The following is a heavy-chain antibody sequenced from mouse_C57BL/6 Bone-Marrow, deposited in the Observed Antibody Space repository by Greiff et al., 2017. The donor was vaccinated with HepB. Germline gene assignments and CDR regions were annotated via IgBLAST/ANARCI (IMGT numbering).Heavy chain of an antibody. D-gene: IGHD4-1*01. J-gene: IGHJ1*03. CDR2: ISYDGSN. V-gene: IGHV3-6*01. Sequence: EVKLVESGPGLVKPSQSLSLTCSVTGYSITSGYYWNWIRQFPGNKLEWMGYISYDGSNNYNPSLKNRISITRDTSKNQFFLKLNSVTTEDTATYYCAGFNWDTWYFDVWGTGTTVTVSS. CDR3: AGFNWDTWYFDV. CDR1: GYSITSGYY.